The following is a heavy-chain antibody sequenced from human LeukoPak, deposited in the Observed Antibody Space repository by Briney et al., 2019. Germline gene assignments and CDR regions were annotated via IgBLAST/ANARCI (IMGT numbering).Heavy chain of an antibody. CDR1: GFTFDDYA. V-gene: IGHV3-43*02. CDR3: AKDTIGGLGELSCDY. Sequence: GGSLRLSCAASGFTFDDYAMHWVRQAPGKGLEWVSLISGDGGSTYYADSVKGRFTISRDNSKNSLYLQMNSLRTEDTALYYCAKDTIGGLGELSCDYWGQGTLVIVSS. J-gene: IGHJ4*02. CDR2: ISGDGGST. D-gene: IGHD3-16*02.